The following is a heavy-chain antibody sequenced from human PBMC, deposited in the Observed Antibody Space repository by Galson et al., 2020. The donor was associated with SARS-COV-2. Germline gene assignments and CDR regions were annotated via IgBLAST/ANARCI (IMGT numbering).Heavy chain of an antibody. CDR1: GFTFSDYA. CDR2: IRSKAYGGTT. Sequence: GESLKISCTASGFTFSDYAVNWFRLAPGKGLEWVSFIRSKAYGGTTEYAASVKGRFIISRDDSKSIGYLQMNSLKTEDTAVYYCAREAVASYFYDMDVWGKGTTVTVSS. CDR3: AREAVASYFYDMDV. V-gene: IGHV3-49*03. D-gene: IGHD6-19*01. J-gene: IGHJ6*03.